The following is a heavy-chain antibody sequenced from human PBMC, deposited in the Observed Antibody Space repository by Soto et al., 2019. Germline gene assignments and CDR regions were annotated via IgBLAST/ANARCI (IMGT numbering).Heavy chain of an antibody. Sequence: TLSLTCTVSGGSISSYYWSWIRQPPGKGLEWIGYIYYSGSTNYNPSLKSRVTISVDTSKNQFSLKLSSVTAAGTAVYYCARSRCSSTSCMYNWFDPWGQGTLVTVSS. V-gene: IGHV4-59*01. CDR1: GGSISSYY. J-gene: IGHJ5*02. D-gene: IGHD2-2*01. CDR3: ARSRCSSTSCMYNWFDP. CDR2: IYYSGST.